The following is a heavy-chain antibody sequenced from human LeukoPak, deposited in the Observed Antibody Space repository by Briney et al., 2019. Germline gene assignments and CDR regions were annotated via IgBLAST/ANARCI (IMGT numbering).Heavy chain of an antibody. CDR1: GFTFDDYA. D-gene: IGHD7-27*01. CDR2: ISWNSGSI. J-gene: IGHJ3*02. V-gene: IGHV3-9*01. Sequence: PGGSLRLSCAASGFTFDDYAMHWVRQAPGKGLEWVSGISWNSGSIGYADSVKGRFTISRDNAKNSLYLQMNSLSAEDTALYYCVKDKSERLGTNAFHIWGQGTMVTVSS. CDR3: VKDKSERLGTNAFHI.